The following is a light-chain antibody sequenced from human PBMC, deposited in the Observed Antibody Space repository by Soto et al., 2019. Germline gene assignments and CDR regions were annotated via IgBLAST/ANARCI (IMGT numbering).Light chain of an antibody. CDR2: DAS. J-gene: IGKJ5*01. V-gene: IGKV1-5*01. CDR1: QGISSY. CDR3: QQYNSYST. Sequence: DIQLTQSPSFLSASVGDRVTITCRASQGISSYLAWYQQKPGKAPKLLIYDASSLESGVPSRFSGSGSGTEFTLTISSLQPDDFATYYCQQYNSYSTFGQGTRLEI.